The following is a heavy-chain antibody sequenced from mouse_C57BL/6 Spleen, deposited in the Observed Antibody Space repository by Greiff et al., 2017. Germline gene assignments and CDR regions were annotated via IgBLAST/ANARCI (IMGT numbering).Heavy chain of an antibody. CDR1: GFTFSDYG. V-gene: IGHV5-15*01. CDR2: ISNLAYSI. J-gene: IGHJ4*01. Sequence: EVQVVESGGGLVQPGGSLKLSCAASGFTFSDYGMAWVRQAPRKGPEWVAFISNLAYSIYYADTVTGRFTISRENAKNTLYLEMSSLRSEDTAMYYCARRETAQATGYAMDYWGQGTSVTVSS. CDR3: ARRETAQATGYAMDY. D-gene: IGHD3-2*02.